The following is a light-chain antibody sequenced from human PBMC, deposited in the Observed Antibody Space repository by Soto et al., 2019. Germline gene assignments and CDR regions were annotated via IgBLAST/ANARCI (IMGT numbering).Light chain of an antibody. CDR3: TSYAGSYADVV. V-gene: IGLV2-8*01. CDR1: SSDFGGTNY. Sequence: QSALTQPPCASGSPGQSVTISCTGASSDFGGTNYVSWYQQHPGKAPKLMIFEVTKRPSGVPDRFSGSKSGNTASLTVSGLQAEDEADYYCTSYAGSYADVVFGGGTKVTVL. CDR2: EVT. J-gene: IGLJ2*01.